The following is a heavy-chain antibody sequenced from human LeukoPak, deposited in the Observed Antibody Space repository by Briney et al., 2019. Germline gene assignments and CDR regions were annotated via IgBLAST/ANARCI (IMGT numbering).Heavy chain of an antibody. J-gene: IGHJ4*02. Sequence: PGGSLRLSCAVSGFTFSDYRMAWVRQAPGKGLEWLVNIKQDGSQTYYVDSVKGRFTISRDNAKNSLYLQMNSLRVEDTALYYCARKGLPDYWGQGTLVTVSS. CDR2: IKQDGSQT. CDR3: ARKGLPDY. V-gene: IGHV3-7*01. CDR1: GFTFSDYR.